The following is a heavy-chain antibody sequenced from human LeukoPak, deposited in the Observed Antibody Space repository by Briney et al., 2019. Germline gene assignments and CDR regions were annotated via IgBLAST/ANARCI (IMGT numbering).Heavy chain of an antibody. D-gene: IGHD3-10*02. CDR1: GFTFSSYE. V-gene: IGHV3-48*03. J-gene: IGHJ6*04. CDR2: ISSSGSTI. Sequence: PGGSLRLSCAASGFTFSSYEMNWVRQAPGKGLEWVSCISSSGSTIYYADSVKGRFTISRDNAKNSLYLQMSSPRAEDTAVYYCAELGITMIGGVWGKGTTVTISS. CDR3: AELGITMIGGV.